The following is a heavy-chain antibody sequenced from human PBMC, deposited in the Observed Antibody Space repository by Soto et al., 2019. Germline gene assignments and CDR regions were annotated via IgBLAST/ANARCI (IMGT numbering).Heavy chain of an antibody. J-gene: IGHJ6*02. CDR3: AREDIVLMVYANRTQYYYYGMDV. D-gene: IGHD2-8*01. CDR1: GFTFSSYS. Sequence: TGGSLRLSWAASGFTFSSYSRNWVRQAPGKGLEWVSSISSSSSYIYYADSVKGRFTISRDNAKNSLYLQMNSLRAEDTAVYYCAREDIVLMVYANRTQYYYYGMDVWGQGTTVTVSS. CDR2: ISSSSSYI. V-gene: IGHV3-21*01.